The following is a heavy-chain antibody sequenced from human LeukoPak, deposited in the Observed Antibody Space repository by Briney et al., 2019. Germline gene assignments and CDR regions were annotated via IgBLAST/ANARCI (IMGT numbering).Heavy chain of an antibody. D-gene: IGHD3-10*01. CDR3: AREFTMIRGVPFRFDP. V-gene: IGHV1-69*06. J-gene: IGHJ5*02. Sequence: GASVKVSCKASGGTFSSYAISWVRQAPGQGLEWMGGIIPIFGTANYAQKFQGRVTITADKSTSTVYMELSRLRSDDTAVYYCAREFTMIRGVPFRFDPWGQGTLVTVSS. CDR2: IIPIFGTA. CDR1: GGTFSSYA.